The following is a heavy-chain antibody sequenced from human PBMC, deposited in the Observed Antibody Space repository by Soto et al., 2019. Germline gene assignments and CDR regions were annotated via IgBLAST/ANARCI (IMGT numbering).Heavy chain of an antibody. V-gene: IGHV3-7*01. CDR1: GFTFSSYS. CDR3: ARDYDILTGYRSSHFDY. J-gene: IGHJ4*02. Sequence: GGSLRLSCAASGFTFSSYSMNWVRQAPGKGLEWVANIKQDGSEKYYVDSVKGRFTISRDNAKNSLYLQMNSLRAEDTAVYYCARDYDILTGYRSSHFDYWGQGTLVTVSS. D-gene: IGHD3-9*01. CDR2: IKQDGSEK.